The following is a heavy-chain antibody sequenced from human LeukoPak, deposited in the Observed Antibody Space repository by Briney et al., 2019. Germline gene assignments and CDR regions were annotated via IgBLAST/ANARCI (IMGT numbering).Heavy chain of an antibody. CDR2: ISAYNGNT. CDR1: GYTFTSYG. Sequence: ASVKVSCKASGYTFTSYGISWVRQAPGQGLEWMGWISAYNGNTNYAQKLQGRVTMTTDTSTSTAYMELRSLRSDDTAVYYCARRMGNLTKRIAAALRDWYFGLWGRGTLVTVSS. J-gene: IGHJ2*01. D-gene: IGHD6-13*01. CDR3: ARRMGNLTKRIAAALRDWYFGL. V-gene: IGHV1-18*01.